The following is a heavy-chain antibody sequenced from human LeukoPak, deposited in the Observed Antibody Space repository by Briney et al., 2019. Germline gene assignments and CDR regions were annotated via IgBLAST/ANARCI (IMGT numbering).Heavy chain of an antibody. CDR2: ISPYNYNT. V-gene: IGHV1-18*01. Sequence: ASVKVSCKASGYSFTNSGISWVRQAPGQGLEWMGWISPYNYNTHYAQSLQGRVTMTTDTPATTAYMELRSLRSDDTAVYYCATSAYGGNSGYDYWGQGTLVTVSS. D-gene: IGHD4-23*01. CDR1: GYSFTNSG. J-gene: IGHJ4*02. CDR3: ATSAYGGNSGYDY.